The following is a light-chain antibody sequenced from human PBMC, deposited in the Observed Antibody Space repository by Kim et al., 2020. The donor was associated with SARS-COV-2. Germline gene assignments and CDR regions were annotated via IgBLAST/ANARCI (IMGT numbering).Light chain of an antibody. CDR2: DAS. V-gene: IGKV3-11*01. J-gene: IGKJ1*01. Sequence: EIVLTQSPATLSLSPGERATLSCRASQSISSYLAWYQQKPGQAPRLLIYDASNRATGIPARFSGGGSETDFTLTITSLEPEDFAVYYCQHRSSWPSTFGQGTKVEI. CDR3: QHRSSWPST. CDR1: QSISSY.